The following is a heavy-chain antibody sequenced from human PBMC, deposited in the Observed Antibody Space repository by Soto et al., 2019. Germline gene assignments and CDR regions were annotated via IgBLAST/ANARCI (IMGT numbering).Heavy chain of an antibody. CDR3: VRDIVATNDAFDI. CDR1: GFTFSSYW. CDR2: IKQDGSEK. D-gene: IGHD5-12*01. V-gene: IGHV3-7*04. J-gene: IGHJ3*02. Sequence: GGSLRLSCAASGFTFSSYWMSWVRQAPGKGLEWVANIKQDGSEKYYVDSVKGRFTISRDNAKNSLYLQMNSLRAEDTAVYYCVRDIVATNDAFDIWGQGTMVNVAS.